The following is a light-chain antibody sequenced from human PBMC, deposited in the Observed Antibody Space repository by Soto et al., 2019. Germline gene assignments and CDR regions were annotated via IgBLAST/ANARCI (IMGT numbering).Light chain of an antibody. CDR1: QNILYSSNNKNY. Sequence: DIVMTQSPDSLAVSLGERATINCKSSQNILYSSNNKNYLAWYQQKAGQPPKLLIYWASTRESGVPDRFSGSGSGTDFTLTISSLQAEDVAVYCCLQYVSPPYTCGQGTKLEIK. V-gene: IGKV4-1*01. CDR2: WAS. CDR3: LQYVSPPYT. J-gene: IGKJ2*01.